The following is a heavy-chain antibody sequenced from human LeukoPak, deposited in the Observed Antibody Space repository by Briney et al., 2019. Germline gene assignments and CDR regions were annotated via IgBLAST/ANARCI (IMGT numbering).Heavy chain of an antibody. CDR2: IYSSGTI. V-gene: IGHV4-4*07. J-gene: IGHJ3*02. CDR3: AREETFADAFDI. CDR1: GGSISSYY. Sequence: SETLSLTCSVSGGSISSYYWSWIRQPAGKGLEWIGRIYSSGTITYNPSLQSRVTMSVDTSKNQFSLKLSSVTAADTAVYYCAREETFADAFDIWGQGTMVTVSS.